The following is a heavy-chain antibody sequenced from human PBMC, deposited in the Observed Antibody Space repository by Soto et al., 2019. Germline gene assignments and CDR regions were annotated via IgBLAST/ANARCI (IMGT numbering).Heavy chain of an antibody. Sequence: GGSLRLSCAASGFTFSSYGMHWVRQAPGKGLEWVAVISYDGSNKYYADSVKGRFTISRDNSKNTLYLQMNSLRAEDTAVYYCAKVAMGGRQLEDLGFFDYWGQGTLVTVSS. V-gene: IGHV3-30*18. CDR3: AKVAMGGRQLEDLGFFDY. CDR1: GFTFSSYG. CDR2: ISYDGSNK. D-gene: IGHD6-6*01. J-gene: IGHJ4*02.